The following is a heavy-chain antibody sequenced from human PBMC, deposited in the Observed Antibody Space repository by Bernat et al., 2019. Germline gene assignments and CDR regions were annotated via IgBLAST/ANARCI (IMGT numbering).Heavy chain of an antibody. Sequence: EVQLVESGGGLVKPGGSLRLSCAASGFTFNNAWMSWVRQAPGKGLEWVGHIKSKTDGGTTDYAAPVKGRFTISRDDSRNTLYLQMNSLKTEDTAMYYCTTRSTLYGFDYWGQGTLATVSS. CDR1: GFTFNNAW. D-gene: IGHD2/OR15-2a*01. V-gene: IGHV3-15*01. CDR3: TTRSTLYGFDY. CDR2: IKSKTDGGTT. J-gene: IGHJ4*02.